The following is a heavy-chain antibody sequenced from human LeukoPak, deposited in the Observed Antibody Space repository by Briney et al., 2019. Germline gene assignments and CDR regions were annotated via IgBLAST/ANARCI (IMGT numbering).Heavy chain of an antibody. V-gene: IGHV3-48*02. Sequence: GGSLRLSCAASGFIFSTYSINWVRRAPGKGLEWVSHISSSSSSIYYADSVKGRFSISRDNAKNSLYLQMNSLRDEDTAVYYCARSGYGSRWYFFDHWGQGTLVTVSS. CDR3: ARSGYGSRWYFFDH. J-gene: IGHJ4*02. CDR2: ISSSSSSI. CDR1: GFIFSTYS. D-gene: IGHD6-13*01.